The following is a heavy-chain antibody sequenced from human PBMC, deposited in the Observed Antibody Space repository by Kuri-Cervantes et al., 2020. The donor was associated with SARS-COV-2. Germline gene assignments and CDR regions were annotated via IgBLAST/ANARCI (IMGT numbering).Heavy chain of an antibody. CDR3: AGDRATVTTLNGMDV. J-gene: IGHJ6*02. D-gene: IGHD4-11*01. CDR2: IIPIFGTA. CDR1: GGTFSSYA. Sequence: SVKVSCKASGGTFSSYAISWVRQAPGQGLEWMGGIIPIFGTANYAQKFQGRVTITADKSTSTAYMELSSLRSEDTAVYYCAGDRATVTTLNGMDVWGQGTTVTVSS. V-gene: IGHV1-69*06.